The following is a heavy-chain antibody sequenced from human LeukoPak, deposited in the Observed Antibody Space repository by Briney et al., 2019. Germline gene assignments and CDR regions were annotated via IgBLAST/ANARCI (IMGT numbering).Heavy chain of an antibody. Sequence: PSETLSLTCTVSGGSISSYYWSWIRQPPGKGLEWIGYIYYSGNTNYNPPLKSRVTISVDRSKNQFSLRLSSVTAADTAVYYCARTEQVWLSFDYWGQGTLVTVSS. CDR2: IYYSGNT. CDR3: ARTEQVWLSFDY. D-gene: IGHD1/OR15-1a*01. J-gene: IGHJ4*02. V-gene: IGHV4-59*01. CDR1: GGSISSYY.